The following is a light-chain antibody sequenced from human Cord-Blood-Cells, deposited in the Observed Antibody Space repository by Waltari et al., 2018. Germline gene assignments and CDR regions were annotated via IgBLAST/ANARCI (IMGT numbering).Light chain of an antibody. Sequence: QSALTQPRSVSGSPGQSVTISCTGTSSDVGGYKYFPWYQQHPGKAPNLMIYDVSKRPSGVPDRFSGSKSGNTASLTISGLQAEDEADYYCCSYAGSYTLVVFGGGTKLTVL. J-gene: IGLJ2*01. CDR2: DVS. CDR1: SSDVGGYKY. V-gene: IGLV2-11*01. CDR3: CSYAGSYTLVV.